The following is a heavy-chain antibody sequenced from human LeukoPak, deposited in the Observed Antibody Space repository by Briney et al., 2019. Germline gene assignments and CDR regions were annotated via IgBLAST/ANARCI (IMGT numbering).Heavy chain of an antibody. CDR2: ISSSSSYI. CDR3: ARAHPRYYYDF. Sequence: GGSLRLSCAASGFTFSSYSMNWVRQAPGKGLEWVSSISSSSSYIYYADSVKGRFTISRDNAKNSLYLQMNSLRAEDTAVYYCARAHPRYYYDFWGRGTLATVSS. D-gene: IGHD1-14*01. J-gene: IGHJ4*02. V-gene: IGHV3-21*01. CDR1: GFTFSSYS.